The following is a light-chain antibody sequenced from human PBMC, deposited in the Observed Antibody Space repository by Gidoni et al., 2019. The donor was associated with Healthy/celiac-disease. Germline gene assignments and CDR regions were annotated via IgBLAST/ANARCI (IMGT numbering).Light chain of an antibody. CDR1: QSVSSY. CDR2: DAA. V-gene: IGKV3-11*01. CDR3: QQRSNWPYT. J-gene: IGKJ2*01. Sequence: EIVLTQSPATLSLSPGERATLSCRARQSVSSYLAWYQQKPGQAPRLLIDDAANGATGIPARFSGSGSGTDCTLTISSLEPEDFAVYYCQQRSNWPYTFGQGTKLEIK.